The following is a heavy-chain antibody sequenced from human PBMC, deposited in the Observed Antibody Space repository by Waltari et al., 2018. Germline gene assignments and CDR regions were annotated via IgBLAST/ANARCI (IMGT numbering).Heavy chain of an antibody. CDR2: INHSGST. CDR3: ATNYYYDSSGYYFDY. D-gene: IGHD3-22*01. Sequence: QVQLQQWGAGLLKPSETLSLTCAVYGGSFSGYYWSWIRQPPGKGLEWIGEINHSGSTNYNPSLKGRVTISVDTSKNQFSLKLSSVTAADTAVYYCATNYYYDSSGYYFDYWGQGTLVTVSS. J-gene: IGHJ4*02. CDR1: GGSFSGYY. V-gene: IGHV4-34*01.